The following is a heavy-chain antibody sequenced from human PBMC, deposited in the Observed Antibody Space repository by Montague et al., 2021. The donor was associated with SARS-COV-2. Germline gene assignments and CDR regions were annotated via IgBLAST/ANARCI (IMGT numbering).Heavy chain of an antibody. CDR3: ARALYCSGGSCYPNWFDP. CDR2: IYYSGSA. V-gene: IGHV4-59*01. J-gene: IGHJ5*02. CDR1: GGSISSYY. Sequence: SETLSLTCTVSGGSISSYYWSWIRQPPGKGLEWIGYIYYSGSANYNPSLKSRVTISVDASKNQFSLKLSSVTAADTAVYYCARALYCSGGSCYPNWFDPWGQGPLVTVSS. D-gene: IGHD2-15*01.